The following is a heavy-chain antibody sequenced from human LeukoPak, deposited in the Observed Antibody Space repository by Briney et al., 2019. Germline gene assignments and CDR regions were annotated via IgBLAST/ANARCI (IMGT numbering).Heavy chain of an antibody. V-gene: IGHV3-23*01. CDR2: ISGSGGST. CDR1: GFTFSSYA. J-gene: IGHJ4*02. Sequence: PGGSLRLSCAASGFTFSSYAMSWVRQAPGKGLEWVSAISGSGGSTYYADSVKGRFTISRDNSKNTLYLQMNSLRAEDTAIYYCAKDLAAADTPFDYWGQGTLVTVSS. CDR3: AKDLAAADTPFDY. D-gene: IGHD6-13*01.